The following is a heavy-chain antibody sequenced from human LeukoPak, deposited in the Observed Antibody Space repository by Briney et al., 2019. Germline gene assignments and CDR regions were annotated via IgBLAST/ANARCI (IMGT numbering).Heavy chain of an antibody. CDR2: ISGSGGST. CDR3: ANWLPPPPSWRATAYYYGMDV. V-gene: IGHV3-23*01. Sequence: GGSLRLSCAASGFTFSSYAMSWVRQAPGKGLEWVSAISGSGGSTYYADSVKGRFTISRDNSKNTLYLQMNSLRAEDTAVYYCANWLPPPPSWRATAYYYGMDVWGQGTTVTVSS. D-gene: IGHD1-26*01. CDR1: GFTFSSYA. J-gene: IGHJ6*02.